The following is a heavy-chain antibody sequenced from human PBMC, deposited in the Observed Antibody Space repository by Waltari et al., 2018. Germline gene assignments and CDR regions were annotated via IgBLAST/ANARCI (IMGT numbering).Heavy chain of an antibody. D-gene: IGHD2-2*01. V-gene: IGHV1-2*02. CDR2: ISHNNGGT. J-gene: IGHJ3*02. CDR3: ARKSSSTFDI. Sequence: QVQLVQSGAEVKKPGASVRVSCKASGYTFTDCRIHWVRQAPGQGLEWMGWISHNNGGTHYAQKFQDRITRTRDTSISTAYMELSRLSFDDTAVYYCARKSSSTFDIWGQGTVVTVSS. CDR1: GYTFTDCR.